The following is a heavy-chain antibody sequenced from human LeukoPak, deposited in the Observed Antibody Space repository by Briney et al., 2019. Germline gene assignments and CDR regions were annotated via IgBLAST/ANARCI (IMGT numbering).Heavy chain of an antibody. Sequence: SETLSLTCTVSGGSISDYYWTWIRQSPGTGLEWIGYMDYSGSTAFNPSLKSRVTISIDTSKKQFSLELSSVTAADTAIYFCARRKRGSGGPFDYWGQGTLVTVSS. CDR1: GGSISDYY. V-gene: IGHV4-59*08. D-gene: IGHD6-19*01. CDR3: ARRKRGSGGPFDY. J-gene: IGHJ4*02. CDR2: MDYSGST.